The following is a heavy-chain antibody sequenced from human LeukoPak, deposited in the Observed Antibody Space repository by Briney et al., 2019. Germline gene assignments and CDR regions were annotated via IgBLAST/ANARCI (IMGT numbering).Heavy chain of an antibody. CDR2: ISYDGSNK. Sequence: GGSLRLSCAASGFTFSSYGMHWVRQAPGKGLEWVAVISYDGSNKYYADSVKGRFTISRDNSKNTLYLQMNSLRAEDTAVYYCAKGGPYYYYYYYMDVWGKGTTVTVSS. D-gene: IGHD6-25*01. V-gene: IGHV3-30*18. J-gene: IGHJ6*03. CDR1: GFTFSSYG. CDR3: AKGGPYYYYYYYMDV.